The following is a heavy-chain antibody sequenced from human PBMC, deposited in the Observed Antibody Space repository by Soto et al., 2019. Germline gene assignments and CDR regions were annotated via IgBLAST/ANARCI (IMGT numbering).Heavy chain of an antibody. D-gene: IGHD2-2*01. Sequence: QLQLQESGPGLVKPSETLSLTCTVSGGSISSSSYYWGWIRQPPGKGLEWIGSIYYSGSTYYNPSLKSRVTISVDTSKNQFSLKLSSVTAADTAVYYCARVGYCSSTSCYSPELTRWGQGTLVTVSS. V-gene: IGHV4-39*01. J-gene: IGHJ4*02. CDR3: ARVGYCSSTSCYSPELTR. CDR1: GGSISSSSYY. CDR2: IYYSGST.